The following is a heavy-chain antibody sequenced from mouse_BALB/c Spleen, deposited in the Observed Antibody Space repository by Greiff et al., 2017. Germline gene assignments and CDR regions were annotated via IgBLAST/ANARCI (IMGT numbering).Heavy chain of an antibody. CDR3: ARDYGSSYGGAMDY. Sequence: QVQLQQSGPGLVQPSQSLSITCTVSGFSLTSYGVHWVRQSPGKGLEWLGVIWSGGSTDYNAAFISRLSISKDNSKSQVFLKMNSLQTDDTAMYYCARDYGSSYGGAMDYWGQGTSVTVSS. CDR1: GFSLTSYG. CDR2: IWSGGST. V-gene: IGHV2-2*01. D-gene: IGHD1-1*01. J-gene: IGHJ4*01.